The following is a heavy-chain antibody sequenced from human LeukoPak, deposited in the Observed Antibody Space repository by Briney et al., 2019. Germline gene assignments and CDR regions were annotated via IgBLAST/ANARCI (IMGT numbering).Heavy chain of an antibody. CDR1: GGSISSSNYY. J-gene: IGHJ4*02. D-gene: IGHD6-6*01. Sequence: PSETLSLTCTVSGGSISSSNYYWGWIRQPPGKGLEWIGSIFYSGGTYYNPSLKSRVTISVDRSKNQFSLKLSSVTAADTAVYYCAREAYSSSSDYWGQGTLVTVSS. CDR2: IFYSGGT. CDR3: AREAYSSSSDY. V-gene: IGHV4-39*07.